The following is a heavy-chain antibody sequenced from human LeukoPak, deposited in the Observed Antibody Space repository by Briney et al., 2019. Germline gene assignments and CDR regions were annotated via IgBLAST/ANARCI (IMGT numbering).Heavy chain of an antibody. D-gene: IGHD3-10*01. J-gene: IGHJ4*02. CDR3: ARDGPAQMVDFDY. CDR1: GYTFTGYY. V-gene: IGHV1-2*02. Sequence: ASVKVSCKASGYTFTGYYMHWLRQAPGQGLECMGWIYPYTGATHYAQKFQGRVAMTRDTSISTAYMEWSRLRPDDTAVYYCARDGPAQMVDFDYWGQGTLVTVSS. CDR2: IYPYTGAT.